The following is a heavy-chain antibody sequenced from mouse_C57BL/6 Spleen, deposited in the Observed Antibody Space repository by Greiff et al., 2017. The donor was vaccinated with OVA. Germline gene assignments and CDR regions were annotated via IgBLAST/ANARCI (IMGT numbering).Heavy chain of an antibody. CDR2: INPNNGGT. Sequence: VQLQQSGPELVKPGASVKIPCKASGYTFTDYNMDWVKQSHGKSLEWIGEINPNNGGTIYNQKFKGKATLTVDKSSSTAYMELRSLTSEDTAVYYCARYAIYYYGSSYYAMDYWGQGTSVTVSS. CDR1: GYTFTDYN. CDR3: ARYAIYYYGSSYYAMDY. V-gene: IGHV1-18*01. J-gene: IGHJ4*01. D-gene: IGHD1-1*01.